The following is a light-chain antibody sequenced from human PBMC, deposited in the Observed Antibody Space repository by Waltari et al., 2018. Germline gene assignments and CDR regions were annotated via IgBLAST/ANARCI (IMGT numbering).Light chain of an antibody. V-gene: IGKV3-11*01. CDR2: AAS. Sequence: EIVLTQSPATLSLSPGESATPPCRASRSASKYVAWYQKRHGQAPRLLIYAASNRATGVPDRFDAFGSGTDFTLSISSLEPEDSAVYCCQQRNDWPLTFGGGTRVEIK. CDR3: QQRNDWPLT. CDR1: RSASKY. J-gene: IGKJ4*01.